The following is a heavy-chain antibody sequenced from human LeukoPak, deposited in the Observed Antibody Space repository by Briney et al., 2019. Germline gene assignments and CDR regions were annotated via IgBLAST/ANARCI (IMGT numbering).Heavy chain of an antibody. CDR3: ARGGGSYYTRYDWFDP. V-gene: IGHV4-34*01. D-gene: IGHD1-26*01. CDR2: INHSGST. J-gene: IGHJ5*02. Sequence: SETLSLTCAVYGGSFSGYYWSWIRQPPGKGLDWIGEINHSGSTNYNPSLKSRVTISVDTSKTQFSLKLSSVTAADTAVYYCARGGGSYYTRYDWFDPWGQGTLVTVSS. CDR1: GGSFSGYY.